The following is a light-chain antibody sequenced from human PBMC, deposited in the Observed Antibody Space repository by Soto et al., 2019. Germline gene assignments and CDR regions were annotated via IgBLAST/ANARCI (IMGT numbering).Light chain of an antibody. V-gene: IGLV2-11*01. J-gene: IGLJ1*01. Sequence: QSALIQPRSVSGSPGQSVTISCSGITSYVGTYIYVSWYQHHPGKAPRFLIYDVSKRPSGVPDRFSGSKSGNTASLTISGLQAEDEADYYCSSYTSSSTLDVFGTGTKVTVL. CDR3: SSYTSSSTLDV. CDR2: DVS. CDR1: TSYVGTYIY.